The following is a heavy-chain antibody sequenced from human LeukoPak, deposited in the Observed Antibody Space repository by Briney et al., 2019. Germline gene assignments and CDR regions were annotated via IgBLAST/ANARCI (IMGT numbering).Heavy chain of an antibody. CDR1: GYTLTELS. V-gene: IGHV1-24*01. J-gene: IGHJ5*02. CDR2: FDPEDGET. CDR3: AVSYGSLGTSNWFDP. D-gene: IGHD3-10*01. Sequence: GASVKVSCKVSGYTLTELSMHWVRQAPGKGLEWMGGFDPEDGETIYAQEFQGRVTMTEDTSTDTAYMELSSLRSEDTAVYYCAVSYGSLGTSNWFDPWGQGTLVTVSS.